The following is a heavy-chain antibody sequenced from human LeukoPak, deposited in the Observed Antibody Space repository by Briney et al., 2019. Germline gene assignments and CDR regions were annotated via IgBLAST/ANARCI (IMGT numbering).Heavy chain of an antibody. V-gene: IGHV1-69*13. J-gene: IGHJ4*02. CDR1: GGTFSSYA. Sequence: SVKVSCKASGGTFSSYAISWVRQAPGQGLEWMGGIIPIFGTANYAQKFQGRVTITADESTSTAYMELRSLRSDDTAVYYCARVGYDYVWGSYRPNYFDYWGQGTLVTVSS. CDR3: ARVGYDYVWGSYRPNYFDY. D-gene: IGHD3-16*02. CDR2: IIPIFGTA.